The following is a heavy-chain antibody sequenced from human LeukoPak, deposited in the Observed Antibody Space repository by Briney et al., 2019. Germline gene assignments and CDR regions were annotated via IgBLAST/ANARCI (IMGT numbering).Heavy chain of an antibody. CDR2: IYYSGNT. V-gene: IGHV4-39*07. J-gene: IGHJ4*02. D-gene: IGHD2-21*02. CDR3: ARAGGGSYSDFDY. CDR1: GGSISGSTYY. Sequence: SETLSLTCTVSGGSISGSTYYWGWIRQPPGRGLEWIGSIYYSGNTYSNPSLKSRVTISVDTSKNQFSLKLSSVTDADTAVYYCARAGGGSYSDFDYWGQGTLVTVSS.